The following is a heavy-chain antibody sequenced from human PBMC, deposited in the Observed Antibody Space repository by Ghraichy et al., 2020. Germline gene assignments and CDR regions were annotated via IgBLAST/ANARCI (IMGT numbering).Heavy chain of an antibody. V-gene: IGHV3-9*01. J-gene: IGHJ6*02. Sequence: GGSLRLSCAASGFTFDDYAMHWVRQAPGKGLEWVSGISWNSGSIGYADSVKGRFTISRDNAKNSLYLQMNSLRAEDTALYYCAKDRAAAGKSHYYGMDVWGQGTTDTVSS. CDR3: AKDRAAAGKSHYYGMDV. CDR2: ISWNSGSI. CDR1: GFTFDDYA. D-gene: IGHD6-13*01.